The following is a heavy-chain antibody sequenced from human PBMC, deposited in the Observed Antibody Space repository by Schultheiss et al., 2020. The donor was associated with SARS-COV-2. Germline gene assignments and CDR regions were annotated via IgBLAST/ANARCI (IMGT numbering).Heavy chain of an antibody. V-gene: IGHV3-21*01. CDR1: GFTFSSYG. D-gene: IGHD3-22*01. J-gene: IGHJ4*02. CDR2: ISGSGGST. CDR3: ARDPLHYYDSSGYDDY. Sequence: GGSLRLSCAASGFTFSSYGMHWVRQAPGKGLEWVSAISGSGGSTYYADSVKGRFTISRDNAKNSLYLQMNSLRAEDTAVYYCARDPLHYYDSSGYDDYWGQGTLVTVSS.